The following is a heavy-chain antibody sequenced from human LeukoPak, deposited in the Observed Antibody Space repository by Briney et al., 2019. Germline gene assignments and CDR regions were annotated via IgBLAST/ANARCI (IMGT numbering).Heavy chain of an antibody. V-gene: IGHV1-2*02. CDR1: GYTFTGYY. J-gene: IGHJ4*02. Sequence: ASVKVSCKASGYTFTGYYMHWVRQAPGQGLEWMGWINPNSGSTNYAQKFQGRVTMTRDTSISTAYMELSRLRSDDTAVYYCARALRYHSSGYSDYWGQGTLVTVSS. CDR3: ARALRYHSSGYSDY. D-gene: IGHD3-22*01. CDR2: INPNSGST.